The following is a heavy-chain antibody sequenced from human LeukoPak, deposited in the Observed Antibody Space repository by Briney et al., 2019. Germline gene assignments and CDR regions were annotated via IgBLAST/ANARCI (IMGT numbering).Heavy chain of an antibody. J-gene: IGHJ6*03. CDR2: IYTSGST. D-gene: IGHD3-3*01. CDR1: GGSISSGSYY. V-gene: IGHV4-61*02. CDR3: ARELREWLSSYYYYYMDV. Sequence: PSQTLSLTCTVSGGSISSGSYYWSWIRQPAGKGLESIGRIYTSGSTNYNPSLKSRVTISVDTSKNQFSLKLSSVTAADTAVYYCARELREWLSSYYYYYMDVWGKGTTVTVSS.